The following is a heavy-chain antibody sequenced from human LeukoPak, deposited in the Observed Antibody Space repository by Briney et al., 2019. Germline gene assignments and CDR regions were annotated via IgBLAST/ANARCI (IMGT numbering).Heavy chain of an antibody. V-gene: IGHV4-39*07. J-gene: IGHJ3*02. D-gene: IGHD3-22*01. CDR1: GDSIRSSSYY. Sequence: SETLSLTCSVSGDSIRSSSYYWGWIRQPPGKGLEWIGNIYYSGSTNYNPSLKSRVTISVDTSKNQFSLKLSSVTAADTAVYYCARGSLVVTRDAFDIWGQGTMVTVSS. CDR3: ARGSLVVTRDAFDI. CDR2: IYYSGST.